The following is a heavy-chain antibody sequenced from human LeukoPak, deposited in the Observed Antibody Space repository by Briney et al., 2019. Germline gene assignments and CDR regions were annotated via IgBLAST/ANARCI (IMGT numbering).Heavy chain of an antibody. D-gene: IGHD3-16*02. CDR2: ISYDGSNK. V-gene: IGHV3-30-3*01. CDR3: AREGAYDYVWGSYRYNYFDY. CDR1: GFTFSSYA. J-gene: IGHJ4*02. Sequence: GGSLRLSCAASGFTFSSYAMHWVRQAPGKGLEWVVVISYDGSNKYYADSVKGRFTISRDNSKNTLYLQMNSLRAEDTAVYYCAREGAYDYVWGSYRYNYFDYWGQGTLVTVSS.